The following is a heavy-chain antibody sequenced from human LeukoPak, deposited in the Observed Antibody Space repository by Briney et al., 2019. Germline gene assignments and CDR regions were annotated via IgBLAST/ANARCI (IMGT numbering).Heavy chain of an antibody. CDR2: IASNGGSE. CDR3: AKRGHYSINWYHYFDY. Sequence: GGSLRLSCAASGFTFTTYGLHWVRQAPGKGLEWVAAIASNGGSEYYADSVKGRFTISGDNSKNTLFLQMNSLRPDDTAVYYCAKRGHYSINWYHYFDYWGQGTLVTVSS. D-gene: IGHD6-13*01. CDR1: GFTFTTYG. V-gene: IGHV3-30*18. J-gene: IGHJ4*02.